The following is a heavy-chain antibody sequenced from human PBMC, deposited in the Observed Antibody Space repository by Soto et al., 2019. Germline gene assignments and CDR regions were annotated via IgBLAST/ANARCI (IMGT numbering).Heavy chain of an antibody. CDR3: VRQKYLTGLRVVQH. CDR1: GDSFSTYW. V-gene: IGHV5-51*01. CDR2: VYPGDSRT. Sequence: GESLKISCXGSGDSFSTYWIGWVRQVPGKGLELIGGVYPGDSRTTYSPSFQGLVSISADKSISTAYLQWHTLKASDTAMYYCVRQKYLTGLRVVQHWGQGTLVTVSS. J-gene: IGHJ1*01. D-gene: IGHD6-6*01.